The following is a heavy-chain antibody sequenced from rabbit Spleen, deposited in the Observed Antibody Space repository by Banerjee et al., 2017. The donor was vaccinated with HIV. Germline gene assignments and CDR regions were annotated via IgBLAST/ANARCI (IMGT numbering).Heavy chain of an antibody. J-gene: IGHJ6*01. V-gene: IGHV1S40*01. D-gene: IGHD1-1*01. Sequence: QSLEESGGDLVKPGASLTLTCTASGFSFSSSYYMCWVRQTPGKGLECIACFYADSSGSTYYASWAKGRFTISKTSSTTVTLQMASLTAADTATYFCARDSATSFSSYGMDLWGPGTLVTVS. CDR3: ARDSATSFSSYGMDL. CDR1: GFSFSSSYY. CDR2: FYADSSGST.